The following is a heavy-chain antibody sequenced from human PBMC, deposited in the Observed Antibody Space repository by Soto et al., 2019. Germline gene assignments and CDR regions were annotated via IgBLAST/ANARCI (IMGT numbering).Heavy chain of an antibody. D-gene: IGHD1-1*01. CDR1: GFTFSSYS. V-gene: IGHV3-21*01. J-gene: IGHJ5*02. Sequence: GGSLRLSCAASGFTFSSYSMNWVRQAPGKGLEWVSSISSSSSYIYYADSVKGRFTIPRDNAKNSLYLQMNSLRAEDTAVYYCARHKLRQANNWFDPWGQGTLVTVSS. CDR2: ISSSSSYI. CDR3: ARHKLRQANNWFDP.